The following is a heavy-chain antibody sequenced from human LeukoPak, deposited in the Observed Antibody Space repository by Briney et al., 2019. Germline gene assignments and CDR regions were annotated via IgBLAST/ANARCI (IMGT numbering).Heavy chain of an antibody. D-gene: IGHD3-10*01. CDR1: GFTVSSNY. J-gene: IGHJ4*02. Sequence: PGGSLRLSCAASGFTVSSNYMSWVRQAPGKGLEWVSVIYSGGSTYYADSVKGRFTISRDNSKNTLYLQMNSLRAEDTAVYYCARDLPSDYYGSGSYYPYYFDYWGQGTLVTVSS. CDR2: IYSGGST. CDR3: ARDLPSDYYGSGSYYPYYFDY. V-gene: IGHV3-66*01.